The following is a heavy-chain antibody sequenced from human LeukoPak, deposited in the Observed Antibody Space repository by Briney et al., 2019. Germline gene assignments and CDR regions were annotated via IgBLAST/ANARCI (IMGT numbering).Heavy chain of an antibody. Sequence: SETLSLTCTVSGGSISSYYWSWIRQPPGKGLEWIGYIYYSGSTNYNPSLKSRVTISVDTSKNQFSLKLSSVTAADTAVYYCARKDSPYWGQGTLVTVSS. CDR3: ARKDSPY. D-gene: IGHD3-22*01. CDR2: IYYSGST. V-gene: IGHV4-59*12. CDR1: GGSISSYY. J-gene: IGHJ4*02.